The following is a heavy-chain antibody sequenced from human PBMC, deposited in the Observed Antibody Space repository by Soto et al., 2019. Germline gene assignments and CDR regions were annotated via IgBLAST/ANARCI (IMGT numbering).Heavy chain of an antibody. CDR1: GGSISSYY. J-gene: IGHJ3*02. CDR2: IYYSGST. CDR3: ARRYSSAFDI. Sequence: QVQLQESGPGLVKPSETLSLTCTVSGGSISSYYWSWIRQPPGKGLEWIGYIYYSGSTNYNPSLTIXVXIXIDTSKTHFSLKLSSVTAADTAVYYCARRYSSAFDIWGQGTMVTVSS. V-gene: IGHV4-59*08. D-gene: IGHD6-13*01.